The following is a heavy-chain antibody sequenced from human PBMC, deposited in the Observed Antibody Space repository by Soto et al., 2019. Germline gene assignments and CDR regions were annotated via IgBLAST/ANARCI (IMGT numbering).Heavy chain of an antibody. CDR3: ATRGNDAYSSLFY. V-gene: IGHV1-69*13. CDR2: IIPIFGTA. J-gene: IGHJ4*01. CDR1: GGTISSYA. D-gene: IGHD3-16*01. Sequence: GASVKVSCKACGGTISSYAISWVRQAPGQGLEWMGGIIPIFGTANYAQKFQGRVTITADESTSTAYMELSSLRSEDTAVYYCATRGNDAYSSLFYWGQGTLVTVSS.